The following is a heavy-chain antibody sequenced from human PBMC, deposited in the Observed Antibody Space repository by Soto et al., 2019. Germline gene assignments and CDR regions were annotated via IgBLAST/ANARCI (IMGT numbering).Heavy chain of an antibody. V-gene: IGHV3-23*01. CDR3: AKDSDYGSFSSGWSPWGY. Sequence: EVQLLESGGGLVQPGGSLRLSCAASGFTFSSYAMSWVRQAPGKGLEWVSAISGSGGSTYYADSVKGRFTISRDNSKNTLYLQMNSLRAEDTAVYYCAKDSDYGSFSSGWSPWGYWGQGTLVTVSS. J-gene: IGHJ4*02. D-gene: IGHD6-19*01. CDR1: GFTFSSYA. CDR2: ISGSGGST.